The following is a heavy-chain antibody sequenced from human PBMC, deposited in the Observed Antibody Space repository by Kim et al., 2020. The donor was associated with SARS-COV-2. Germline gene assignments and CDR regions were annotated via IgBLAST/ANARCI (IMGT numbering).Heavy chain of an antibody. CDR2: IWYDGSNK. J-gene: IGHJ3*02. CDR1: GFTFTNYG. Sequence: GGSLRLSCAASGFTFTNYGMHWVRQAPGKGLEWVAVIWYDGSNKYYADSVKGRFTISRDNSKNTLHLQMNSLRAEDTAVYYCARDNYGDYGSLGDACDIWGQGTMVTVSS. CDR3: ARDNYGDYGSLGDACDI. D-gene: IGHD4-17*01. V-gene: IGHV3-33*01.